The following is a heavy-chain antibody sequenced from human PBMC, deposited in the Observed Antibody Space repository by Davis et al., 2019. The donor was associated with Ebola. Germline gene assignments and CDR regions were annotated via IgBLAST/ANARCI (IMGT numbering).Heavy chain of an antibody. Sequence: PSETLSLTCTFSDDSISGHYWNWFRQPPGKGLEWIGFISGSGRTSYNPSLTSRITISADTSKNQFSLNLSSVTAADTAVYFCARFGHGAYWGQGTLVTVSS. CDR1: DDSISGHY. J-gene: IGHJ4*02. D-gene: IGHD3-16*01. CDR2: ISGSGRT. V-gene: IGHV4-59*11. CDR3: ARFGHGAY.